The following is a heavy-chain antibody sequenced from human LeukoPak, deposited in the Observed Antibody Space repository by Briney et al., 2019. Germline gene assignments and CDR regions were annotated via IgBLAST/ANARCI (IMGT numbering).Heavy chain of an antibody. D-gene: IGHD3-10*01. V-gene: IGHV4-34*01. Sequence: PSETLSLTSAVYGGSCSGYYWSWIRQPPGKGLEWIGEINHSGSTNYNPSLKSRDTISVDTSKNQFSLKLSSVTAADTAVYYCARGSRLVRGVHNWFEPWGQGTLVTVSS. J-gene: IGHJ5*02. CDR3: ARGSRLVRGVHNWFEP. CDR2: INHSGST. CDR1: GGSCSGYY.